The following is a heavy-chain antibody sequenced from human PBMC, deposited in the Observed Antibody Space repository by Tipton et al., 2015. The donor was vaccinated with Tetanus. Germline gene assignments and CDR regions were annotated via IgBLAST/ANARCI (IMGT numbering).Heavy chain of an antibody. CDR2: IYTSGST. CDR1: GGSLNSRY. Sequence: TLSLTCNVSGGSLNSRYWSWIRQTAGKRLEWIGRIYTSGSTNYNPSLKSRVTMSVDTSKNQFSLKLSSVTAADTAVYYCARVAFFGDYFDYWGQGTLVTVSS. CDR3: ARVAFFGDYFDY. V-gene: IGHV4-4*07. J-gene: IGHJ4*02. D-gene: IGHD3-10*01.